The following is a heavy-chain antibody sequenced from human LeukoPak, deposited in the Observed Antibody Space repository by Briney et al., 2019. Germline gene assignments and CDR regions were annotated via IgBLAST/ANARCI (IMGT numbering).Heavy chain of an antibody. Sequence: GGSLRLSCAASGFTFSSYGMHWVRQAPGKGLEWVAVISYDGSNKYYADSVKGRFTISRDNSKNTLYLQMNSLRAEDTAVYYCAKVYRPHVGDLFDYWGQGTPVTVSS. CDR2: ISYDGSNK. V-gene: IGHV3-30*18. CDR3: AKVYRPHVGDLFDY. CDR1: GFTFSSYG. J-gene: IGHJ4*02. D-gene: IGHD5-12*01.